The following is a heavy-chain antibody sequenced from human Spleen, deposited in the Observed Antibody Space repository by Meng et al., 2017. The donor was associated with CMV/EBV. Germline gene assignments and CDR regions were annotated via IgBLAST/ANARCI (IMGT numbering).Heavy chain of an antibody. V-gene: IGHV3-7*01. CDR3: ARAPVSSGWVYYYGMDV. D-gene: IGHD6-19*01. CDR2: IKQDGSEK. CDR1: GFNFRDYW. Sequence: GGSLRLSCAVSGFNFRDYWMTWVRQAPGKGLEWVANIKQDGSEKYYVDSVKGRFTISRDNAKNSLYLQMNSLRAEDTAVYYCARAPVSSGWVYYYGMDVWGQGTTVTVSS. J-gene: IGHJ6*02.